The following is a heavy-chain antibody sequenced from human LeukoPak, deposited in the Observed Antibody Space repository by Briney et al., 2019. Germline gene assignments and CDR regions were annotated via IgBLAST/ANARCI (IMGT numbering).Heavy chain of an antibody. V-gene: IGHV1-18*01. J-gene: IGHJ5*02. Sequence: ASVKVSCKASGYTFRSYGISWVRQAPGQGLEWMGWISAYNGNTNSAQKIQGRVTMTRDTSISTAYMELSRLRSDDTAVYYCARDVVGAPGWFDPWGQGTLVTVSS. CDR2: ISAYNGNT. CDR3: ARDVVGAPGWFDP. CDR1: GYTFRSYG. D-gene: IGHD1-26*01.